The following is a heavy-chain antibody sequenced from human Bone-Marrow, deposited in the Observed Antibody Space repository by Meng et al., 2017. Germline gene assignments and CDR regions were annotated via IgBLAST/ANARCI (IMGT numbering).Heavy chain of an antibody. CDR1: GDSIRSDIW. J-gene: IGHJ4*02. D-gene: IGHD1-7*01. Sequence: QVQLQESGPGLVKPSGTLSPTCTVSGDSIRSDIWWSWVRQPPGKGLEWIGEVYHRGDTNYNPSLKSRVDISVDKSKNQFYLSLFSVTAADTAVYYCGRDQGRELINHWGQGTLVTVSS. CDR3: GRDQGRELINH. V-gene: IGHV4-4*02. CDR2: VYHRGDT.